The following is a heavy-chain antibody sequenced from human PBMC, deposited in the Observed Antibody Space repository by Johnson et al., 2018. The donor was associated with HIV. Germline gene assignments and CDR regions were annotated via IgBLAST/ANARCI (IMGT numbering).Heavy chain of an antibody. D-gene: IGHD2-8*01. CDR1: GLTFSSYG. V-gene: IGHV3-30*03. J-gene: IGHJ3*02. Sequence: QVQLVESGGGVVQPGRSLRLSCAASGLTFSSYGMHWVRQAPGKGLEWVAVISYDGSNQYYAEPVKGRFPISRDNSKNTLYLQMNSLRAEDTAVYYCARDNIVLMVGGAFDIWGQGTMVTVSS. CDR2: ISYDGSNQ. CDR3: ARDNIVLMVGGAFDI.